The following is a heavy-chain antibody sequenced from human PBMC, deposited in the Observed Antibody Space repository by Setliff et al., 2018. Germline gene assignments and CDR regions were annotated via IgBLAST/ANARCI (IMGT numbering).Heavy chain of an antibody. Sequence: PGGSLRLSCAASGFPFRIYSMHWVRQAPGKGPEWVSSISDSSFHIYYRDSVKGRFTISRDNAKNSLYLQMNSLRADDTAVYYCARDQGSYGYRAFDSWGQGALVTVSS. CDR1: GFPFRIYS. D-gene: IGHD3-16*01. V-gene: IGHV3-21*01. CDR2: ISDSSFHI. J-gene: IGHJ4*02. CDR3: ARDQGSYGYRAFDS.